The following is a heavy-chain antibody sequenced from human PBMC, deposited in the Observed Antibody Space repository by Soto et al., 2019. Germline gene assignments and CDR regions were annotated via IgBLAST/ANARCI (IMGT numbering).Heavy chain of an antibody. CDR3: AKGPHDY. Sequence: SLRLSCAASGFTFSSYGMHWVRQAPGKGLEWVAVISYDGSNKYYADSVKGRFTISRDNSKNTLYLQMNSLRAEDTAVYYCAKGPHDYWGQGTLVTVSS. CDR1: GFTFSSYG. J-gene: IGHJ4*02. CDR2: ISYDGSNK. V-gene: IGHV3-30*18.